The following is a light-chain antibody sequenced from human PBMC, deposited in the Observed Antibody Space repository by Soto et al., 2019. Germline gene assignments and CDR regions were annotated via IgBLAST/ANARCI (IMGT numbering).Light chain of an antibody. CDR2: AAS. CDR3: QQSYSTPRYS. CDR1: QSISSY. J-gene: IGKJ2*03. V-gene: IGKV1-39*01. Sequence: DIQMTQSPSSLSASVGDRVTITCRARQSISSYLNWYQQKPGKAPKLLIYAASSLQSGVPSRFSGRRSGTDFTLTISSRQPEDFATYYCQQSYSTPRYSFGQGIKLEIK.